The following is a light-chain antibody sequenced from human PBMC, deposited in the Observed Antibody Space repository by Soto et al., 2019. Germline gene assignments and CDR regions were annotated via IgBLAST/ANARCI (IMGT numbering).Light chain of an antibody. V-gene: IGKV3-11*01. Sequence: EIVLTQSPATLSLSPGERATLSCRASQSISSHLVWYQQKVGQAPRLLIYDASNRATGIPARFSGGGSGTDFTLPISSLEPEDFAVYYCQQRPNWLLTFGGGTKVEIK. J-gene: IGKJ4*01. CDR1: QSISSH. CDR2: DAS. CDR3: QQRPNWLLT.